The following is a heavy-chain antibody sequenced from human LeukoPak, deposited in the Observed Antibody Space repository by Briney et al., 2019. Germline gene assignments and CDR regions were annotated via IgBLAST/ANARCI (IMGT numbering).Heavy chain of an antibody. CDR2: INHSGST. V-gene: IGHV4-34*01. J-gene: IGHJ4*02. D-gene: IGHD1-26*01. CDR1: GGSFSGYY. CDR3: ARGEWDLLFDY. Sequence: SETLSLTCAVYGGSFSGYYWSWIRQPPGKGLEWIGEINHSGSTNYNPSLKSRVTISVDTSKNQFSLKLSSVTAADTAVYYCARGEWDLLFDYWGQGTLVTVSS.